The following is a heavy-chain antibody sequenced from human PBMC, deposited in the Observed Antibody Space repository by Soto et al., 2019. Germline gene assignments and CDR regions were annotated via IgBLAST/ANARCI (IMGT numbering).Heavy chain of an antibody. CDR2: MNPNSGNT. J-gene: IGHJ5*02. CDR3: ARGPITIFGDDGMGKLFDP. V-gene: IGHV1-8*01. D-gene: IGHD3-3*01. CDR1: GYTFTSYD. Sequence: ASVKVSCKASGYTFTSYDINWVRQATGRGLEWMGWMNPNSGNTGYAQKFQGRVTMTRNTSISTAYMELSSLRAEDTAVYYCARGPITIFGDDGMGKLFDPLGQGTLVTFSS.